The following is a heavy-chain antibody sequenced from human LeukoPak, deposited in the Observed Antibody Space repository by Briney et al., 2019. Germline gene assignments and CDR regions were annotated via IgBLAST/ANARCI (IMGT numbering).Heavy chain of an antibody. CDR3: ARDSRLSQTNYYYYGMDV. V-gene: IGHV3-11*01. J-gene: IGHJ6*02. Sequence: GGSLRLSCAASGFTFSDYYMSWLRQAPGKGLEWVSYISSSGSTIYYADSVKGRFTISRDDAKNSLYLQMNSLRAEDTAVYYCARDSRLSQTNYYYYGMDVWGQGTTVTISS. CDR1: GFTFSDYY. D-gene: IGHD1-1*01. CDR2: ISSSGSTI.